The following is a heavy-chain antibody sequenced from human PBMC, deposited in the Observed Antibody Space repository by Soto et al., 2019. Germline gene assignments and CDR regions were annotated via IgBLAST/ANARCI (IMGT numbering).Heavy chain of an antibody. V-gene: IGHV3-74*01. CDR2: INSDGSST. CDR1: GFTFSSYW. CDR3: ARGGSLNWYFDL. Sequence: EVQLVESGGGLVQPGGSLRLSCAASGFTFSSYWMHWVRQAPGKGLVWVSRINSDGSSTSYANSVKGRFTISRDNTKNTLYLQMNSLRAEDTAVYSCARGGSLNWYFDLWGRGTLVTVSS. D-gene: IGHD1-26*01. J-gene: IGHJ2*01.